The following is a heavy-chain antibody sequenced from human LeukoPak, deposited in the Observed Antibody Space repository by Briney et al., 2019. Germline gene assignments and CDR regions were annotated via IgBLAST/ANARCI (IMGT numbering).Heavy chain of an antibody. Sequence: PSETLSLTCTVSGGSISSYYWSWIRQPPGKGLEWIGYIYYSGSTNYNPSLKSRVTISVDTSKNQFSLKLSSVTAADTAVYYCARGDTMIGIDPWGQGTLVTVSS. J-gene: IGHJ5*02. CDR1: GGSISSYY. CDR3: ARGDTMIGIDP. V-gene: IGHV4-59*01. CDR2: IYYSGST. D-gene: IGHD3-22*01.